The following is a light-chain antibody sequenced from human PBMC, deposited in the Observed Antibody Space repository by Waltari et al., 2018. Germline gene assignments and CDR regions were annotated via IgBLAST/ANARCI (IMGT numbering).Light chain of an antibody. CDR1: QSISTW. CDR3: QQAHSFPLT. V-gene: IGKV1-12*01. CDR2: GAS. Sequence: IQMTQSPFYVSASVGDSVTITCRASQSISTWLAWYQQKPGRAPNLLVYGASTLQGEVPSRFSGSGSGTDFTLTISSLQPEDCATYYCQQAHSFPLTFGGGTKVEI. J-gene: IGKJ4*01.